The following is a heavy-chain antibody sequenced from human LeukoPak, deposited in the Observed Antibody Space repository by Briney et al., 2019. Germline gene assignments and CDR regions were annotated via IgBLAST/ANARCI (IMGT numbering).Heavy chain of an antibody. D-gene: IGHD2-15*01. CDR1: GFIFSNYW. J-gene: IGHJ4*02. V-gene: IGHV3-7*03. CDR3: ARDNGWSADF. Sequence: GGSLRLSCAASGFIFSNYWMSWVRQAPGKGLEWVANIKQDGSAKPYVDSVKGRFTISRDNAKNSLFLQMNSLRVEDTAVYYCARDNGWSADFWGQGTLVTVSS. CDR2: IKQDGSAK.